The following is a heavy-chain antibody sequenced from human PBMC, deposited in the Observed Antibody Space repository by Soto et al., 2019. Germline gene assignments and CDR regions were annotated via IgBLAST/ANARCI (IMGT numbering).Heavy chain of an antibody. D-gene: IGHD1-26*01. J-gene: IGHJ4*02. CDR1: GYTFSSYG. CDR2: IWYDGSNK. V-gene: IGHV3-33*01. Sequence: QVELVESGGGVVQPGRSLRLSCAASGYTFSSYGMHWVRQAPGKGLEWVAVIWYDGSNKYYADSVKGRFTISRDNSKNTLYLQMNSLRAEDTAVYYCARERSYYCDYWGQGTLVTVSS. CDR3: ARERSYYCDY.